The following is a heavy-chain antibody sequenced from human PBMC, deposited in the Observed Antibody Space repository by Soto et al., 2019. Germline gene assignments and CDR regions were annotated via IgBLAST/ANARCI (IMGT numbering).Heavy chain of an antibody. J-gene: IGHJ6*02. CDR1: GFTFSSYG. Sequence: GGSLRLSCAASGFTFSSYGMHWVRQAPGKGLEWVAVISYDGSNKYYADSVKGRFTISRDNSKNTLYLQMNSLRAEDTAVYYCAWEVVAATFAHVAGHGMDVWGQGTTVTVSS. V-gene: IGHV3-30*03. CDR2: ISYDGSNK. CDR3: AWEVVAATFAHVAGHGMDV. D-gene: IGHD2-15*01.